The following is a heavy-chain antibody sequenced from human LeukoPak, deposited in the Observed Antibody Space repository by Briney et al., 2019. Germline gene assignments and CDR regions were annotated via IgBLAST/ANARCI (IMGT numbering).Heavy chain of an antibody. J-gene: IGHJ4*02. CDR2: ISYDGSNK. CDR1: GFTFSSYG. V-gene: IGHV3-30*18. Sequence: GGSLRLSCAASGFTFSSYGMHWVRQAPGKGLEWVAVISYDGSNKYYADSVKGRFTISRDNSKNTLYLQMNSLRAEDTAVYYCAKDQARYFDWLSNFDYWGQGTLVTVSS. D-gene: IGHD3-9*01. CDR3: AKDQARYFDWLSNFDY.